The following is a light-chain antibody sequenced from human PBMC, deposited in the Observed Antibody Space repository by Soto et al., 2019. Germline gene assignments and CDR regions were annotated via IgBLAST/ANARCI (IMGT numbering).Light chain of an antibody. V-gene: IGKV3-20*01. Sequence: EIVLTQSPGTLSLSPGERATLSCRASQSVSSSYLVWYQQKPGQAPRLLIYGASSRATGIPDRFSGSGSGTDFTLTISRLEPEDFAVYYCQHYGSSPYTFGQGTKLEIK. J-gene: IGKJ2*01. CDR2: GAS. CDR3: QHYGSSPYT. CDR1: QSVSSSY.